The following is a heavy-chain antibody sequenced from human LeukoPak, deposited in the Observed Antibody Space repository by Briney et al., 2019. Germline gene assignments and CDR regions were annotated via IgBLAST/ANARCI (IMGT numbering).Heavy chain of an antibody. CDR1: GGSISGYY. CDR2: VYTSGTT. Sequence: SETLSLTCTVSGGSISGYYWNWIQQPAGKGLEWIGRVYTSGTTNYSPSLKSRITMSMDTSKNQFSLRLISVTAADTAVYYCARSTGWSSDLFDYWGQGTLVTVSS. J-gene: IGHJ4*02. V-gene: IGHV4-4*07. CDR3: ARSTGWSSDLFDY. D-gene: IGHD6-19*01.